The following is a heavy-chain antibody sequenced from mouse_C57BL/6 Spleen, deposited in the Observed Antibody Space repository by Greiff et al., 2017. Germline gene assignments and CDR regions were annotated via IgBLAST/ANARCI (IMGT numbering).Heavy chain of an antibody. CDR2: IDPANGNT. CDR1: GFNIKNTY. J-gene: IGHJ4*01. CDR3: ARSWYGSLYAMDY. Sequence: EVNVVESVAELVRPGASVKLSCTASGFNIKNTYMHWVKQRPEQGLEWIGRIDPANGNTKYAPKFQGKATITADTSSNTAYLQLSSLTSEDTAIYYCARSWYGSLYAMDYWGQGTSVTVSS. V-gene: IGHV14-3*01. D-gene: IGHD1-1*01.